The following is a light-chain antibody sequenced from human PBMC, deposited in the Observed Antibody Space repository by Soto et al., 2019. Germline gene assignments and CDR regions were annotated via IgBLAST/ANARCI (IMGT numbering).Light chain of an antibody. V-gene: IGLV1-51*02. CDR1: SSSIGKNY. Sequence: QSVLTQPPSVSAAPGQKVTISCSGSSSSIGKNYVSWYQQFPGTAPKLLIYESNKRPSGIPDRFSGSKSGTSATLGITGLQTGDEADYYCGTWDNSLSAWVFGGGTKVTVL. CDR2: ESN. CDR3: GTWDNSLSAWV. J-gene: IGLJ3*02.